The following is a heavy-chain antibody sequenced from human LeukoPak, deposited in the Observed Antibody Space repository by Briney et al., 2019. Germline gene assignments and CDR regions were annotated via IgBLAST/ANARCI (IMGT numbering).Heavy chain of an antibody. J-gene: IGHJ5*02. CDR3: ARDLGQYYDTSDNWFDP. CDR1: GFTFSSYG. CDR2: IQYDGSNK. D-gene: IGHD3-22*01. Sequence: PGGSLRLSCAAFGFTFSSYGMHWVRQAPGRGLEWMAFIQYDGSNKFYADSVKGRFTISRDNAKNTLNLQMNSLRAEDTAVYYCARDLGQYYDTSDNWFDPWGQGTLVTVSS. V-gene: IGHV3-30*02.